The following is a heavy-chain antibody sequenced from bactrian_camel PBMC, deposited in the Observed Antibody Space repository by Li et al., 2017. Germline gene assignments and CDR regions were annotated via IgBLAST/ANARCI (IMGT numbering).Heavy chain of an antibody. CDR1: GYISTMFC. Sequence: HVQLVESGGGSVQAGGSLGLSCAASGYISTMFCMGWFRQAPGREREGVARIRSDSTIRYVESVEGRFTISRDNAKNTVYLQMNSLKSEDTALYCCATDLESGNSYRGYFGYWDQGTQVTVS. D-gene: IGHD2*01. CDR3: ATDLESGNSYRGYFGY. V-gene: IGHV3S53*01. J-gene: IGHJ6*01. CDR2: IRSDSTI.